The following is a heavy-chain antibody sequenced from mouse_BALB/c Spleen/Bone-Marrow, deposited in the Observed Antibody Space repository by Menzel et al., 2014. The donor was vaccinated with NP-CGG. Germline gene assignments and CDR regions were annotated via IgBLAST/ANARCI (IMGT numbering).Heavy chain of an antibody. CDR2: INRNGGTN. V-gene: IGHV5-6-3*01. D-gene: IGHD2-3*01. J-gene: IGHJ3*01. Sequence: EVKVVESGGGLVQPGGSLKLSCTASGFTFSSYGLSWVRQTPDKRLELVATINRNGGTNSYPDSVKGRYTISRDNAKNTLYLQMSSLKSEDTALYYCARGVDDYFWFAYWGQGTLVTGSA. CDR3: ARGVDDYFWFAY. CDR1: GFTFSSYG.